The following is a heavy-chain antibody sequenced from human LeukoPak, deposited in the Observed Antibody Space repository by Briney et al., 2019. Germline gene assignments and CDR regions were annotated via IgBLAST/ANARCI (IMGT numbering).Heavy chain of an antibody. Sequence: ASVKVSCKASGYTFTGYYMHWVRQAPGQGLEWMGWINPNSGGTNYAQKFQGRVTMTRDTSISTAYMELSGLRSDDTAVYYCARAATVTPYYFDYWGQGTLVTVSS. J-gene: IGHJ4*02. D-gene: IGHD4-17*01. CDR1: GYTFTGYY. CDR3: ARAATVTPYYFDY. V-gene: IGHV1-2*02. CDR2: INPNSGGT.